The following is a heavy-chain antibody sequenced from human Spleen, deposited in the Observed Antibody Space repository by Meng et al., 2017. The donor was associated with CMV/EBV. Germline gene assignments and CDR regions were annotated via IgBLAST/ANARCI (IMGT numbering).Heavy chain of an antibody. Sequence: FTSYSISWVRQAPGQGLEWMGGIIPVIGTANYAQRFQGRVTITTDESPGTVNMELSGLRYDDTAVYYCARSVLIRGIINFFDPWGQGTLVTVSS. V-gene: IGHV1-69*05. D-gene: IGHD3-10*01. CDR3: ARSVLIRGIINFFDP. CDR1: FTSYS. CDR2: IIPVIGTA. J-gene: IGHJ5*02.